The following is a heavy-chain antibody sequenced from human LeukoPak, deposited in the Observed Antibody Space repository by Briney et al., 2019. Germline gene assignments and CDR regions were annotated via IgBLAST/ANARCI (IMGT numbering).Heavy chain of an antibody. CDR2: IYSGGST. V-gene: IGHV3-53*01. Sequence: GGSLRLSCAASGFPVSNNYMSWVRQAPGKGLEWVSVIYSGGSTYYADSVKGRFTTSRNKYKNTVYLQMNSLRAEDTAVYYGARDFESYDSPRMAGYWGQGTLVTVS. D-gene: IGHD3-22*01. J-gene: IGHJ4*02. CDR1: GFPVSNNY. CDR3: ARDFESYDSPRMAGY.